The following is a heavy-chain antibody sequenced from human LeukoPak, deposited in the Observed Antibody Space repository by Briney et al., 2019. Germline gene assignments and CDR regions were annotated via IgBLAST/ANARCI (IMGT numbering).Heavy chain of an antibody. CDR1: GCTFSSYA. CDR3: ASRSGRGYSYGPRDYYMDV. V-gene: IGHV1-69*05. Sequence: SVKVSCKASGCTFSSYAISWVRQAPGQGLEWMGRIIPIFGTANYAQKFQGRVTITTDESTSTAYMELSSLRSEDTAVYYCASRSGRGYSYGPRDYYMDVWGKGTTVTVSS. D-gene: IGHD5-18*01. CDR2: IIPIFGTA. J-gene: IGHJ6*03.